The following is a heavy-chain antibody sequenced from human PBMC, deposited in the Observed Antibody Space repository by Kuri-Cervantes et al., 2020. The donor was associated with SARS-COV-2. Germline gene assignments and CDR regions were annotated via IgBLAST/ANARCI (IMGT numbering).Heavy chain of an antibody. CDR3: ARGYSRGGYSGYDRNFDY. CDR2: ISSSGSTI. V-gene: IGHV3-48*03. J-gene: IGHJ4*02. CDR1: GFTFSSYE. Sequence: GESLKISCAASGFTFSSYEMNWVRQAPGKGLEWVSYISSSGSTIYYADSVKGRFTISRDNAKNSLYLQMNSLRAEDTAVYYCARGYSRGGYSGYDRNFDYWGQGTLVTVSS. D-gene: IGHD5-12*01.